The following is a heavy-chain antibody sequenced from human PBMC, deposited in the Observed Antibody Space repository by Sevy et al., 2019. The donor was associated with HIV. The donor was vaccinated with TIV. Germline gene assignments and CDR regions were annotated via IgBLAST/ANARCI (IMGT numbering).Heavy chain of an antibody. CDR1: GGSMNNYY. J-gene: IGHJ4*02. CDR2: VSSSGHT. D-gene: IGHD1-26*01. V-gene: IGHV4-4*07. CDR3: ARSLPTTADFDY. Sequence: SETLSLTCTVSGGSMNNYYWTWIRQPAGKGLEWIGRVSSSGHTNYNPSLQSRLTMSVDTSRNHFSLRLSSVTAADTAVYYCARSLPTTADFDYWGQGTQVTVSS.